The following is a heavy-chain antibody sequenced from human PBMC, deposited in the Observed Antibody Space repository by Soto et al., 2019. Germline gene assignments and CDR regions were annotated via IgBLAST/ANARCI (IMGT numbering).Heavy chain of an antibody. CDR2: IVVGSGNT. CDR3: AATPKLLRFLEWLSGPNAFDI. J-gene: IGHJ3*02. Sequence: SVKVSCKASGFTFTSSAMQWVRQARGQRLEWIGWIVVGSGNTNYAQKFQERVTITRDMSTSTAYMELSSLRSEDTAVYYCAATPKLLRFLEWLSGPNAFDIWGQGTMVT. CDR1: GFTFTSSA. D-gene: IGHD3-3*01. V-gene: IGHV1-58*02.